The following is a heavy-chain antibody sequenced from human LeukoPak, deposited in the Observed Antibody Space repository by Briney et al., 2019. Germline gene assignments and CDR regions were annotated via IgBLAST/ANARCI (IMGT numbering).Heavy chain of an antibody. J-gene: IGHJ5*02. CDR2: IYYSGST. Sequence: SETLSLTCTVSGGSISSYYWSWIRQPPGKGLEWIGYIYYSGSTNYNPSLKSRVTISVDTSKNQFSLKLSSVTAADTAVYYCAWNENWFDPWGQGILVTVSS. CDR3: AWNENWFDP. V-gene: IGHV4-59*08. CDR1: GGSISSYY. D-gene: IGHD1-1*01.